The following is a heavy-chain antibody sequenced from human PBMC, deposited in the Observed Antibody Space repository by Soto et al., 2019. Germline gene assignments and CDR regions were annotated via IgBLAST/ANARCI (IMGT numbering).Heavy chain of an antibody. CDR3: AGDPYYYASGF. Sequence: QVELVESGGGLVEPGGSLRLSCAASGFRFSDHYMTWLRQAPGKGLEWVSKISGGGSTTYYADSVKGRFTVSRDNAKNSLYLQMNSLRAEDTAVYYCAGDPYYYASGFWGQGTLVTVSS. CDR2: ISGGGSTT. V-gene: IGHV3-11*01. J-gene: IGHJ4*02. D-gene: IGHD3-10*01. CDR1: GFRFSDHY.